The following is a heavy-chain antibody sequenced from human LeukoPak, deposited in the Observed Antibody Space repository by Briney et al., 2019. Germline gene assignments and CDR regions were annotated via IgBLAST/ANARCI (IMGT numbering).Heavy chain of an antibody. V-gene: IGHV3-30*04. CDR3: ARGGQLVHNWFDP. J-gene: IGHJ5*02. CDR2: ISYDGSNK. D-gene: IGHD6-13*01. Sequence: GGSLRLSCAASGFTFSSYAMHWVRQAPGKGLEWVAIISYDGSNKYYADSVKGRLTISRDNSKNTLYLQMNSLRAEDTALYYCARGGQLVHNWFDPWGQGTLVTVSS. CDR1: GFTFSSYA.